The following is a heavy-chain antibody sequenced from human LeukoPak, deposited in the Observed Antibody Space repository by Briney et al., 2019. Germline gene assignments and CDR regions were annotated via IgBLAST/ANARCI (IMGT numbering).Heavy chain of an antibody. CDR3: AREDNYDFWSGYRFAVDY. Sequence: ASVKVSCKASGYTFTGYYVHWVRQAPGQGLEWMGWINPNSGGTNYAQKFQGRVTMTRDTSISTAYMELSRLRSDDTAVYYCAREDNYDFWSGYRFAVDYWGQGTLVTVSS. CDR2: INPNSGGT. D-gene: IGHD3-3*01. J-gene: IGHJ4*02. CDR1: GYTFTGYY. V-gene: IGHV1-2*02.